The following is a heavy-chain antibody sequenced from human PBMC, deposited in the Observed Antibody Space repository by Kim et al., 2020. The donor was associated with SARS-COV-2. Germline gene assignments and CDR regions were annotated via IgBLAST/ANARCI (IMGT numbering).Heavy chain of an antibody. J-gene: IGHJ4*02. CDR3: AREYSGTYYFDY. CDR2: T. V-gene: IGHV1-46*01. Sequence: TSYAQKFQGRVTMTRDPSTSTVYMELSSLRSEDTAVYYCAREYSGTYYFDYWGQGTLVTVSS. D-gene: IGHD6-13*01.